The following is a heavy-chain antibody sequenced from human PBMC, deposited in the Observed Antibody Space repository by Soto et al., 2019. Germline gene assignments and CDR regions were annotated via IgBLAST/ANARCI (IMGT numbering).Heavy chain of an antibody. J-gene: IGHJ6*03. CDR3: AKDLRRITIFGVVTTNYYYYYMDV. CDR1: GVTFSSFG. D-gene: IGHD3-3*01. CDR2: ISYDGSNK. V-gene: IGHV3-30*18. Sequence: GGSLRLSCAASGVTFSSFGMHWVRQAPGKGLEWVAVISYDGSNKYYADSVKGRFTISRDNSKNTLYLQMNSLGAEDTAVYYCAKDLRRITIFGVVTTNYYYYYMDVWGKGTTVTVSS.